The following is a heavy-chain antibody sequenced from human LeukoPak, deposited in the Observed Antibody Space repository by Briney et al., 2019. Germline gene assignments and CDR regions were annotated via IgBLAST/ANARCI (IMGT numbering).Heavy chain of an antibody. CDR2: IYYSGST. V-gene: IGHV4-39*01. CDR1: GGAISSSSYY. Sequence: SETLSLTCTVSGGAISSSSYYWGWIRQLPGKGLEWIGSIYYSGSTYYNPSLKSRVTISVDTSKNQFSLKLSSVTAADTAVYYCARLQQQLVGGNWFDPWGQGTLVTVSS. D-gene: IGHD6-13*01. J-gene: IGHJ5*02. CDR3: ARLQQQLVGGNWFDP.